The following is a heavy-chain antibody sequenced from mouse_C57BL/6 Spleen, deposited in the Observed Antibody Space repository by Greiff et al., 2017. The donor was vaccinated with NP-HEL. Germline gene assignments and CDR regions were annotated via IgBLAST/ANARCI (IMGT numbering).Heavy chain of an antibody. Sequence: EVMLVESGGGLVKPGGSLKLSCAASGFTFSSYAMSWVRQTPEKRLEWVATISDGGSYTYYPDNVKGRFTISRDNAKNNLYLQMSHLKSEDTAMYYCARIRDYDWFAYWGQGTLVTVSA. CDR3: ARIRDYDWFAY. J-gene: IGHJ3*01. V-gene: IGHV5-4*03. CDR2: ISDGGSYT. CDR1: GFTFSSYA. D-gene: IGHD2-4*01.